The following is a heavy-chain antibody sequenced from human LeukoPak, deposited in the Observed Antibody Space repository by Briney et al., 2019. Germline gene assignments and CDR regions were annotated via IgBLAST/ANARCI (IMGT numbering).Heavy chain of an antibody. D-gene: IGHD3-10*01. V-gene: IGHV3-23*01. CDR2: ISGSGGST. CDR3: AKALWFGELFIDY. Sequence: GGSLRLSCAASGFTFSSHAMSWVRQAPGKGLEWVSAISGSGGSTYYADSVKGRFTISRDNSKNTLYLQMSSLRAEDTAVYYCAKALWFGELFIDYWGQGTLVTVSS. CDR1: GFTFSSHA. J-gene: IGHJ4*02.